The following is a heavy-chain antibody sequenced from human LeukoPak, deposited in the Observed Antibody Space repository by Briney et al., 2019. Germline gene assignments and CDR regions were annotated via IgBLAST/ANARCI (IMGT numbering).Heavy chain of an antibody. CDR3: ARDLDV. Sequence: SETLSLTCAVYGGSFSGYYWSWIRQPPGKGLEWIGRIYTSGSTNCNPSLKSRVTMSVDTSKNQFSLKLSSVTAADTAVYYCARDLDVWGKGTTVTISS. V-gene: IGHV4-59*10. CDR2: IYTSGST. CDR1: GGSFSGYY. J-gene: IGHJ6*04.